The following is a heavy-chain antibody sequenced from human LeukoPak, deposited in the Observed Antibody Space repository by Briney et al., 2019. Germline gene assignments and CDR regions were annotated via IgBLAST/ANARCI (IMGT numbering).Heavy chain of an antibody. CDR3: ARSFDFWSGSYPYYYMDV. V-gene: IGHV3-7*01. Sequence: PGGSLRLSCAASGFTFSNYWMSWVRQAPGKGLEWVANIKEDGSEKYYEDPLKGRFTISRDSAKNSLDLQMNSLRAEDTSVYYCARSFDFWSGSYPYYYMDVWGKGTTVTVSS. CDR2: IKEDGSEK. D-gene: IGHD3-3*01. CDR1: GFTFSNYW. J-gene: IGHJ6*03.